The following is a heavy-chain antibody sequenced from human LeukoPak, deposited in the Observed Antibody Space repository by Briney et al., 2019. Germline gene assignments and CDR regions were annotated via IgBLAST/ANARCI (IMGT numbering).Heavy chain of an antibody. Sequence: PGGSLRLSCAASGFTFSSYWMSWVRQAPGRGLEWVALIKQDGSEKHYVDSVKGRFTISRDNSKNTLYLQMNSLRAEDTAVYYCAKDQEAIVVVPAASDADYWGQGTLVTVSS. V-gene: IGHV3-7*01. J-gene: IGHJ4*02. CDR1: GFTFSSYW. CDR2: IKQDGSEK. CDR3: AKDQEAIVVVPAASDADY. D-gene: IGHD2-2*01.